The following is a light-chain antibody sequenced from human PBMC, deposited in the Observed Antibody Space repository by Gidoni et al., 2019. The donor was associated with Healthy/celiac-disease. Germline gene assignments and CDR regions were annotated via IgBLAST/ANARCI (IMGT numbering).Light chain of an antibody. CDR2: KAS. CDR3: QQYNSYPWT. Sequence: DIQLTQSPSTLSASVGDRVNITCRASQSISSWFAWFQQKPGKAPKLLIYKASSLESGVPSRFSGSGSGTEFTLTISSLQPDDFATYYCQQYNSYPWTFGQGTKLEIK. J-gene: IGKJ2*02. CDR1: QSISSW. V-gene: IGKV1-5*03.